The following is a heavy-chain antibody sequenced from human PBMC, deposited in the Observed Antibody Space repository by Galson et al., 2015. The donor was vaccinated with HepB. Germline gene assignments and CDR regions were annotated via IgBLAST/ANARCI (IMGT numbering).Heavy chain of an antibody. Sequence: SLRLSCAASGFTFSIYALHWVRQAPGKGLEWVALISYDGSNKYYADSVKGRFTISRDNSKNTLYLQMNSLRAADTAVYYCARVGGIYSSSSLGAFDIWGQGTMVTVSS. D-gene: IGHD6-6*01. CDR3: ARVGGIYSSSSLGAFDI. CDR2: ISYDGSNK. V-gene: IGHV3-30-3*01. CDR1: GFTFSIYA. J-gene: IGHJ3*02.